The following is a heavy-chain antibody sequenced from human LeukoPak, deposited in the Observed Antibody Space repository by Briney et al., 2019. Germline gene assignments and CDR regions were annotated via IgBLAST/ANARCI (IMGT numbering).Heavy chain of an antibody. CDR3: ARDKERRDGYTRTDY. V-gene: IGHV3-7*01. CDR2: IKQDGSEK. D-gene: IGHD5-24*01. J-gene: IGHJ4*02. CDR1: GFTFSSYW. Sequence: GGSLRLSCAASGFTFSSYWMSWVRQAPGKGLEWVANIKQDGSEKYYVDSVKGRFTISRDNAKNSLYLQMNSLRAEDTAVYYCARDKERRDGYTRTDYWGQGTLVTVSS.